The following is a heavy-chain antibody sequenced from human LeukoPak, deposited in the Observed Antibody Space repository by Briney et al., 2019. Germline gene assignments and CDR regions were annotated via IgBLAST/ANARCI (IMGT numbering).Heavy chain of an antibody. V-gene: IGHV4-31*03. CDR2: IYYSGST. D-gene: IGHD4-17*01. CDR3: AREGYGDYRRWPHRFDY. J-gene: IGHJ4*02. CDR1: GGSISSGGYY. Sequence: PSETLSLTCTVSGGSISSGGYYWSWIRQHPGKGLEWIGYIYYSGSTYYNPSLKSRVTISVDTSKNQFSLKLSSVTAADTAVYYCAREGYGDYRRWPHRFDYWGQGTLVTVSS.